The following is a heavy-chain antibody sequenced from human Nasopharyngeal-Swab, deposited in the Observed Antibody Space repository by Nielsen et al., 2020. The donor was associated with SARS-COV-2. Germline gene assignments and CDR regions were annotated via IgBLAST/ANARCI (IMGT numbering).Heavy chain of an antibody. D-gene: IGHD6-19*01. CDR3: ARASRGWS. Sequence: GESLKISCAASRFTFDNYEMNWVRQAPGKGLEWVSYISTSGATIHYADSVRGRFTLSRDNAKKSLYLQMNSLRAEDTAVYYCARASRGWSWGQGTLVTVSS. J-gene: IGHJ5*02. V-gene: IGHV3-48*03. CDR2: ISTSGATI. CDR1: RFTFDNYE.